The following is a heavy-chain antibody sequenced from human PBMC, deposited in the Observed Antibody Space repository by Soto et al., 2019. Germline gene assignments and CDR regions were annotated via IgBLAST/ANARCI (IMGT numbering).Heavy chain of an antibody. Sequence: QVQLVQSGAEVKKPGSSVKVSCKASGDTFSSYSFSWVRQAPGQGLEWMGGFRPIFGTANYAQNFLVRVTITADELTSTVYLELSSLRSEDTAVYYCARGVTSGSFPPFDLCGQGTLVTVSS. CDR3: ARGVTSGSFPPFDL. D-gene: IGHD1-26*01. V-gene: IGHV1-69*12. CDR1: GDTFSSYS. J-gene: IGHJ4*02. CDR2: FRPIFGTA.